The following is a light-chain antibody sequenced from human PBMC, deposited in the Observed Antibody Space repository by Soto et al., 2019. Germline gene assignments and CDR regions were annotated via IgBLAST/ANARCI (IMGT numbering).Light chain of an antibody. CDR2: CAS. V-gene: IGKV3-20*01. Sequence: EIVLTQSPGTLSLSAGERATLSCRASQTVSGSYLAWYQQKPGQAPRLLIYCASSRATGIPYRLSGSGSGTDFTLTISRLDPEDVAVYCCEQYGSSSWTLSQGTKVDTK. J-gene: IGKJ1*01. CDR1: QTVSGSY. CDR3: EQYGSSSWT.